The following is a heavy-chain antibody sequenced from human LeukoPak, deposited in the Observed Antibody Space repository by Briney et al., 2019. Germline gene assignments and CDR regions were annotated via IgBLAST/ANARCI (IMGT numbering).Heavy chain of an antibody. CDR1: GFIISCYA. CDR2: ISGGGDSS. V-gene: IGHV3-23*01. Sequence: GGSLRISCAAAGFIISCYAMWLGRQAPGKLQGWGSAISGGGDSSYSADSGRGRITVSRDNSKNTLYLHTNSPRATDTADYSCARDQEWEPYFVYWGQGTLVTVSS. CDR3: ARDQEWEPYFVY. J-gene: IGHJ4*02. D-gene: IGHD1-26*01.